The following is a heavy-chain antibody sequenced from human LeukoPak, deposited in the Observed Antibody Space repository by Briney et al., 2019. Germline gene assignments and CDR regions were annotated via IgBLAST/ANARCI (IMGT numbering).Heavy chain of an antibody. CDR3: AKDREGTTFDN. J-gene: IGHJ4*02. CDR1: GFTFSNYD. V-gene: IGHV3-30*18. CDR2: ISYDGSNK. Sequence: PGGSLRLSCAASGFTFSNYDMHWVRQAPGKGLEWVAVISYDGSNKYYADSVKGRFTISRDNSKNRVYLQMNSLRAEDTAVYYCAKDREGTTFDNWGQGTLVTVSS. D-gene: IGHD1-7*01.